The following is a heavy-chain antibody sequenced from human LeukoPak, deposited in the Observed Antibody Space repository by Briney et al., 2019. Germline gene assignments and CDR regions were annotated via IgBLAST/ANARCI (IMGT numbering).Heavy chain of an antibody. CDR2: IYSGTT. CDR1: GFSVSDNS. D-gene: IGHD4/OR15-4a*01. V-gene: IGHV3-53*01. J-gene: IGHJ4*02. Sequence: GGSLRLSCTVSGFSVSDNSMSWVRQAPGKGLEWVSFIYSGTTHYSDSVKGRFTISRDNSKNTLYLQMDSLRAEDTAVYYCARRAGAYSHPYDYWGQGTLVTVSS. CDR3: ARRAGAYSHPYDY.